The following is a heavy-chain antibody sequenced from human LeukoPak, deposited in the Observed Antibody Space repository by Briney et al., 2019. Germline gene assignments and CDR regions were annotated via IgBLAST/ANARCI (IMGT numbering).Heavy chain of an antibody. D-gene: IGHD5-18*01. J-gene: IGHJ4*02. V-gene: IGHV3-30*04. Sequence: GGSLRLSCAASGFTFSSYAVDWVRQAPGKGLEWVAVISYDGSNQHKADSVRGRFTISRDNSKNTLYLQMNSLRAEDTAVYYCARDLHGRYSYGYRHWGQGTLVTVSS. CDR3: ARDLHGRYSYGYRH. CDR1: GFTFSSYA. CDR2: ISYDGSNQ.